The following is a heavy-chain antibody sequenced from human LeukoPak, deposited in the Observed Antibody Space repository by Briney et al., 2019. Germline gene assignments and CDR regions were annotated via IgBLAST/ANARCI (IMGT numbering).Heavy chain of an antibody. J-gene: IGHJ3*02. CDR2: IWNDGSNK. Sequence: GGSLRLSCAASGFTLGSFGMHWVRQAPGKGLEWVAVIWNDGSNKFYADSVKGRFIISRDNSNNALFLRVNSLRADDTAVYYCARGSGSDYLDAFDMWGQGTVVTVSS. CDR1: GFTLGSFG. D-gene: IGHD1-26*01. CDR3: ARGSGSDYLDAFDM. V-gene: IGHV3-33*01.